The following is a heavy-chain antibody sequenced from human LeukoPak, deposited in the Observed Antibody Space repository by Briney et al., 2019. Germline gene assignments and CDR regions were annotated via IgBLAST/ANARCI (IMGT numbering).Heavy chain of an antibody. CDR2: IKQDGSEK. D-gene: IGHD6-19*01. J-gene: IGHJ3*02. CDR3: ATKGGSRGWYYAFDI. V-gene: IGHV3-7*01. Sequence: PGGSLRLSCAASGFTFSSYWMSWVRQAPGKGLEWVANIKQDGSEKYYVDSVKGRFTISRDNAKNSLYLQMNSLRAEDTAVYYCATKGGSRGWYYAFDIWGQGTMVTVSS. CDR1: GFTFSSYW.